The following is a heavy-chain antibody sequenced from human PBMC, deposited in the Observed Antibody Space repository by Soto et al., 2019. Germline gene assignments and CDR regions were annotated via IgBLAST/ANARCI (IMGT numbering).Heavy chain of an antibody. CDR1: GGSISRGGYS. D-gene: IGHD2-2*01. V-gene: IGHV4-30-2*01. CDR3: ARVPDR. CDR2: IYHSGST. J-gene: IGHJ5*02. Sequence: SETLSLTCAVSGGSISRGGYSGSWIRQPPGKGLEWIGYIYHSGSTYYNPSLKSRVTISVDRSKNQFSLKLSSVTAADTAVYYCARVPDRWGQGTLVTVSS.